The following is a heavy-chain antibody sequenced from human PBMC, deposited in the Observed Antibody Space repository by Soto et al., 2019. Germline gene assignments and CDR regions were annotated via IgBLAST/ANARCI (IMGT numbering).Heavy chain of an antibody. J-gene: IGHJ6*02. D-gene: IGHD2-2*01. V-gene: IGHV4-34*01. CDR2: INHSGNT. CDR3: ARDLPKTGDYYYYGLDV. CDR1: GGSFSGYY. Sequence: SETLSLTCAVYGGSFSGYYWSWIRQPPGKGLEWIGEINHSGNTNYNPSLKSRVTISVDTSKNQFSLKLSSVTAADTAVYYCARDLPKTGDYYYYGLDVWGHGTTVTVSS.